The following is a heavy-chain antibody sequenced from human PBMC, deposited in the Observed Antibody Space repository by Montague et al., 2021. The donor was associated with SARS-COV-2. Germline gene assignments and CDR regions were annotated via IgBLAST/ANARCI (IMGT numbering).Heavy chain of an antibody. CDR2: VNQSGTT. Sequence: SETRSLTCAISGGSFSNYYWSWIRQPPGKGLEWIGEVNQSGTTIYNPSVKSGVTISEDTSKNQFYLRLNSVTAADTAVYYCARGLRPVVVPGAGPAGRAFDIWGQGTMVTVSS. J-gene: IGHJ3*02. D-gene: IGHD2-2*01. CDR3: ARGLRPVVVPGAGPAGRAFDI. CDR1: GGSFSNYY. V-gene: IGHV4-34*01.